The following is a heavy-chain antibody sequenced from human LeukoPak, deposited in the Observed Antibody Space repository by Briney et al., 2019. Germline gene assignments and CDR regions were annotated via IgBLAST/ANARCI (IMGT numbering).Heavy chain of an antibody. V-gene: IGHV3-11*01. J-gene: IGHJ4*02. D-gene: IGHD1-26*01. CDR2: ISSSGSTI. Sequence: GGSLRLSCAASGFTFSDYYMSWIRQAPVKGLEWVSYISSSGSTIYYADSVKGRFTISRDNAKNSLYLQMNSLRAEDTAVYYCARVTRGPYPMGAKTTEDWGQGTLVTVSS. CDR1: GFTFSDYY. CDR3: ARVTRGPYPMGAKTTED.